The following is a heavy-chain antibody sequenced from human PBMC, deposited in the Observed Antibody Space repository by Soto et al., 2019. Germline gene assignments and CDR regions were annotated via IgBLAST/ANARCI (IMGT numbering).Heavy chain of an antibody. Sequence: QVQLVQSGAEVKKPGSSVKVSCKASGGTFSSYAISWVRQAPGQGLEWMGGIIPIFGTANYAQKFQGRVTITAAESTSTAYMELSSLRSEDTAVYYCAREPRDYYDSSGYYYYYGMDVWGQGTTVTVSS. V-gene: IGHV1-69*01. CDR3: AREPRDYYDSSGYYYYYGMDV. CDR2: IIPIFGTA. J-gene: IGHJ6*02. CDR1: GGTFSSYA. D-gene: IGHD3-22*01.